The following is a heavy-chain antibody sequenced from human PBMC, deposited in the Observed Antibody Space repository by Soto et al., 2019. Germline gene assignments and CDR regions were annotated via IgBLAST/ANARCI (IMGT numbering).Heavy chain of an antibody. CDR2: MNPNSGNT. J-gene: IGHJ6*03. V-gene: IGHV1-8*01. Sequence: GASVKVSCKASGYTFTSYDINWVRQATGQGLEWMGWMNPNSGNTGYAQKFQGRVTMTRNTSISTAYMELSSLRSEDTAVYYCARPKYRTGFWSGYYTPGYYYMDVWGQGTTVTVSS. D-gene: IGHD3-3*01. CDR1: GYTFTSYD. CDR3: ARPKYRTGFWSGYYTPGYYYMDV.